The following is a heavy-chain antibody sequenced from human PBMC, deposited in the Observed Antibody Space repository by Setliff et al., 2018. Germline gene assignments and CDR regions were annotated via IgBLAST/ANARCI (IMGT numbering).Heavy chain of an antibody. V-gene: IGHV2-70*11. CDR3: ARILEYCSSTSCYTLDY. Sequence: TLSLTCTVSGYSISSGYYWGWIRQPPGKGLEWLARIDWDDDKYYSASLKTRLTVSRDIPKNQVVLRLTNMDPVDTATYYCARILEYCSSTSCYTLDYWGQGTLVTVSS. D-gene: IGHD2-2*02. J-gene: IGHJ4*02. CDR2: IDWDDDK. CDR1: GYSISSGYYW.